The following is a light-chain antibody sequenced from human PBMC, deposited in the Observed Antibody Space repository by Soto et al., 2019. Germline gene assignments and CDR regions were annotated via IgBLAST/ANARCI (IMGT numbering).Light chain of an antibody. J-gene: IGLJ1*01. CDR3: CSYVGSYTSYL. CDR1: SSDVGTYNF. V-gene: IGLV2-11*01. Sequence: QSALTQPRSVSGSPGQSVTISCTGTSSDVGTYNFVSWYQQYPGKAPKFMIYDVTKRPSRVPDRFSGSKSGNTASLTISGLLAEDEADYYCCSYVGSYTSYLFGTGTKLTVL. CDR2: DVT.